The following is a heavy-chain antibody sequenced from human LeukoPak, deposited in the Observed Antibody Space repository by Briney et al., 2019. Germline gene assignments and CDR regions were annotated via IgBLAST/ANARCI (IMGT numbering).Heavy chain of an antibody. D-gene: IGHD3-9*01. V-gene: IGHV1-18*01. J-gene: IGHJ3*01. CDR3: ARDRYDVGIAFDF. CDR1: GYMFGFFG. CDR2: IRVHNGDT. Sequence: GASVKVSCKASGYMFGFFGITWVRQAPGQGLEWMGSIRVHNGDTNYAHKFQGRLTMTTDTSATTAYMELRSLKSDDTAVYYCARDRYDVGIAFDFWGQGTMVTASS.